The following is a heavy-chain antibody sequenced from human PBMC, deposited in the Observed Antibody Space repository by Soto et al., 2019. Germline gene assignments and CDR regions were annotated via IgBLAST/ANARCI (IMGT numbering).Heavy chain of an antibody. V-gene: IGHV3-23*01. CDR2: ISGSGGST. J-gene: IGHJ4*02. Sequence: EVQLLESGGGLVQPGGSLRLSCAASGFTFSSYAMSWVRQAPGKGLEWVSAISGSGGSTYYADPVKGRFTISRDNSKNTLYLQMNSQRAEDPAVYYCAKDHGPPLEQWLAPDEYYFDSWGQGTLVTVSS. D-gene: IGHD6-19*01. CDR3: AKDHGPPLEQWLAPDEYYFDS. CDR1: GFTFSSYA.